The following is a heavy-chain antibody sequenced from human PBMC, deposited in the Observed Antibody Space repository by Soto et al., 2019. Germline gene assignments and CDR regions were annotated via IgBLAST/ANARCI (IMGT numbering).Heavy chain of an antibody. V-gene: IGHV3-23*01. CDR1: GFTFSSYW. D-gene: IGHD2-8*01. CDR3: AKDHFKDNGVFEDFDV. Sequence: GGSLRLSCAASGFTFSSYWMHWVRQAPGKGLVWVSSIGSSDTYYADSVKGRFTISRDNSKNIIFLQMNSLRADDTAVYYCAKDHFKDNGVFEDFDVWGQGTMVTVSS. J-gene: IGHJ3*01. CDR2: IGSSDT.